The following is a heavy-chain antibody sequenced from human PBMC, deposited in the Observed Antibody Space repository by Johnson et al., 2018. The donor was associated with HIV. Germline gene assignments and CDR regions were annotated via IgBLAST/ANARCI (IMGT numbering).Heavy chain of an antibody. D-gene: IGHD6-13*01. CDR3: ARDWSDIAAAVTGAFDV. CDR2: ISRSGSTI. V-gene: IGHV3-48*04. CDR1: GFTFSSYA. J-gene: IGHJ3*01. Sequence: VQLVESGGGVVQPGRSLRLSCAASGFTFSSYAMHWVRQAPGKGLEWVSYISRSGSTIYYGDSVKGRFTFSRDNAKNSLYLQMNSLRAEDTAVYYCARDWSDIAAAVTGAFDVWGQGTMVTVSS.